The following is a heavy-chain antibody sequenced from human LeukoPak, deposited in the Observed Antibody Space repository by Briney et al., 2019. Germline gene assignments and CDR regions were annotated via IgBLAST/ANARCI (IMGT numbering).Heavy chain of an antibody. D-gene: IGHD7-27*01. J-gene: IGHJ4*02. V-gene: IGHV3-23*01. Sequence: GGSLRLSCAASGFTLRSYWMTWVRQAPGKGLEWVSTFSGSGGNTYYADSVKGRFTISRDNSKNTLYLQMNSLRAEDTAVYYCAKGLRTGDFSDYWGQGTLVTVSS. CDR2: FSGSGGNT. CDR1: GFTLRSYW. CDR3: AKGLRTGDFSDY.